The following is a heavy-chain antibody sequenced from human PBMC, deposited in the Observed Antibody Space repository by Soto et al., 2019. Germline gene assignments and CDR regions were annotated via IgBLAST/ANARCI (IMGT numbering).Heavy chain of an antibody. D-gene: IGHD3-16*01. CDR1: GYTFSTYG. J-gene: IGHJ4*02. CDR3: ARGRTWGPRDFDS. CDR2: ISAYNGHT. V-gene: IGHV1-18*01. Sequence: QVQLVQSGGEVKRPGASVRVSCKASGYTFSTYGISWVRQAPGQGLERMGWISAYNGHTDYAQKFQGRVTITTDTSTNTVSMELRGLRFDDTAVYYCARGRTWGPRDFDSWGQGTLVAVSS.